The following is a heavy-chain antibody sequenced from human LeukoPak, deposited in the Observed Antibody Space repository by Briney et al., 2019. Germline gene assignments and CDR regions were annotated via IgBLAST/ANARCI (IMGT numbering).Heavy chain of an antibody. CDR1: GGSISSGGYY. Sequence: PSETLSLTRTVSGGSISSGGYYWSWIRQHPGKGLEWIGYIYYSGSTYYNPSLKSRVTISVDTSKNQFSLKLSSVTAADTAVYYCARADYDSSGYYYLDYWGQGTLVTVSS. J-gene: IGHJ4*02. CDR2: IYYSGST. V-gene: IGHV4-31*03. CDR3: ARADYDSSGYYYLDY. D-gene: IGHD3-22*01.